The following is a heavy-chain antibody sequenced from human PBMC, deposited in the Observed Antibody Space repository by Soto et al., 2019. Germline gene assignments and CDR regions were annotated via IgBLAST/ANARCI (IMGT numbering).Heavy chain of an antibody. CDR2: IFPIFGQT. Sequence: QVHLGQSGAEGRKLGSSVKVSCRPSGGTFSNHAINGVRRAPGKGFEWMGRIFPIFGQTNYAQKFKGRVTFTADEPTVTAYMELSSLKHDDTAIYYCAREVAADGTFREDVFDIWGQGTLVTVSS. D-gene: IGHD6-13*01. J-gene: IGHJ3*02. V-gene: IGHV1-69*12. CDR3: AREVAADGTFREDVFDI. CDR1: GGTFSNHA.